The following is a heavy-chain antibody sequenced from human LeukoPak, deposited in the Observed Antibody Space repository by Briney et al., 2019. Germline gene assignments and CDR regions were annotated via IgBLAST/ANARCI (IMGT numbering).Heavy chain of an antibody. J-gene: IGHJ4*02. CDR3: ARLARQLWSPSYFDY. CDR2: IYYSGST. Sequence: SETLSLTCTVSGGSIRNYWGWIRQPPGKGLEWIGYIYYSGSTNYNPSLKSRVTISLDTSKNQFSLKLTSVTAADTAVYYCARLARQLWSPSYFDYWGQGTLVTVSS. CDR1: GGSIRNY. D-gene: IGHD5-18*01. V-gene: IGHV4-59*01.